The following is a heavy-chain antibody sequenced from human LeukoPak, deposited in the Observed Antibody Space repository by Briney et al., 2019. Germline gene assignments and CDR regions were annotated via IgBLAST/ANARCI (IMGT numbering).Heavy chain of an antibody. CDR2: IIPIFGTA. CDR3: ARGFTDYCSGGSCSGLGFDY. J-gene: IGHJ4*02. Sequence: SVQVTCKGSLGTFSSYPLRWVRPAPSQEREWMGGIIPIFGTANYAQKFQGRVTITTDESTSTAYMELSSLRSEDTAVYYCARGFTDYCSGGSCSGLGFDYWGQGTLVTVSS. D-gene: IGHD2-15*01. V-gene: IGHV1-69*05. CDR1: LGTFSSYP.